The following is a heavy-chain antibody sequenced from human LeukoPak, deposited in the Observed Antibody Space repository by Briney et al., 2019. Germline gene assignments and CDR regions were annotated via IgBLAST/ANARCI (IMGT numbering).Heavy chain of an antibody. D-gene: IGHD5-12*01. J-gene: IGHJ4*02. Sequence: ASVKVSCKASTYTFTRYGISWVRQAPGQGLEWMGWISGYNGNTNYAQKFLGRVSMTADTATSTAYMELRSLTSDDTAMYYCARSGRGTYYYFDYWGQGTLVTVSS. CDR1: TYTFTRYG. CDR2: ISGYNGNT. V-gene: IGHV1-18*01. CDR3: ARSGRGTYYYFDY.